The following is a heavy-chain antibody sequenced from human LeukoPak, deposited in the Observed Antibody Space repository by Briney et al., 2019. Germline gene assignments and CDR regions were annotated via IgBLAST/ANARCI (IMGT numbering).Heavy chain of an antibody. V-gene: IGHV1-2*02. D-gene: IGHD3-3*01. CDR2: INPNSGGT. J-gene: IGHJ5*02. CDR1: GYTFTGYY. CDR3: ARDDFWSGYLNWFDP. Sequence: ASVKVSCKASGYTFTGYYMHWVRQAPGQGLEWMGWINPNSGGTNYAQKFQGRVTTTRDTSISTAYMELSRLRSDDTAVYYCARDDFWSGYLNWFDPWGQGTLVTVSS.